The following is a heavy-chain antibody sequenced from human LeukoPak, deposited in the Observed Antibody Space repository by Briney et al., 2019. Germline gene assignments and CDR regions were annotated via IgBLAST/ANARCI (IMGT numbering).Heavy chain of an antibody. CDR3: AKDMAHSSSWFAFDI. D-gene: IGHD6-13*01. V-gene: IGHV3-7*03. CDR2: INQDGSEE. J-gene: IGHJ3*02. Sequence: GGSLRLSCAASGFTFSNYWVTWVRQAPGKGLEWVAHINQDGSEEHYMDSVKARFTISRDNAKNSLYLQMNSLRAEDTALYYCAKDMAHSSSWFAFDIWGQGTMVTVSS. CDR1: GFTFSNYW.